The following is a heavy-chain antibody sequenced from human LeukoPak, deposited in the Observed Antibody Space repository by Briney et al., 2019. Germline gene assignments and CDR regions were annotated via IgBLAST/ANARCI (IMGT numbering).Heavy chain of an antibody. D-gene: IGHD5-18*01. CDR2: IYTSGST. V-gene: IGHV4-4*07. CDR3: AREVGGYRYGYRPTELSWYFDL. CDR1: GGSISSYY. J-gene: IGHJ2*01. Sequence: SETLSLTCTVSGGSISSYYWSWIRQPAGKGLEWIGRIYTSGSTNYNPSLKSRVTISVDTSKNQFSLKLGSVTAADTAVYYCAREVGGYRYGYRPTELSWYFDLWGRGTRVTVSP.